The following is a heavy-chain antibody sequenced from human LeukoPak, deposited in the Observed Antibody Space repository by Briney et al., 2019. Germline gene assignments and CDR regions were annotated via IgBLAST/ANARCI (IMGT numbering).Heavy chain of an antibody. CDR2: INWNGGST. V-gene: IGHV3-20*01. D-gene: IGHD3-3*01. CDR3: ARLRFLEWQYYFDY. Sequence: GGSLRLSCAASGFTFDDYGMSWVRQAPGKGLEWVSGINWNGGSTGYADPVKGRFTISRDNAKNSLYLQMNSLRAEDTALYHCARLRFLEWQYYFDYWGQGTLVTVSS. J-gene: IGHJ4*02. CDR1: GFTFDDYG.